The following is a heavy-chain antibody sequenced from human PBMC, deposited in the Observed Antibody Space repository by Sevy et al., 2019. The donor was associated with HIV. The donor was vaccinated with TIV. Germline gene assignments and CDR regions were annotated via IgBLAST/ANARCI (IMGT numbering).Heavy chain of an antibody. CDR2: ISGGTTSI. J-gene: IGHJ5*02. Sequence: GGSLRLSCAASGFIFSNYAMSWARQAPGKGLEWVASISGGTTSIYYRDSVKGRFTISRDNSKNILYLQLDNLGPEDRGVDFCAKSTVTTGWRYYFDSWGQGTLVAVSS. CDR3: AKSTVTTGWRYYFDS. CDR1: GFIFSNYA. V-gene: IGHV3-23*01. D-gene: IGHD4-17*01.